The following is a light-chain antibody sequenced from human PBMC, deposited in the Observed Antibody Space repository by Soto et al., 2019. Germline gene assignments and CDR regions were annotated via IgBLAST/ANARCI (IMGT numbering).Light chain of an antibody. V-gene: IGLV2-8*01. CDR3: TSYAGGNNV. CDR2: EVN. J-gene: IGLJ1*01. CDR1: SSYIGGYNY. Sequence: QSALTQPPSASGSPGQSVTISCTGTSSYIGGYNYVSWYQQHPGKVPKLMVYEVNKRPAGVPDRFSGSKSGNKASLTVSGLQAEDEADYYCTSYAGGNNVFGTGTKLTVL.